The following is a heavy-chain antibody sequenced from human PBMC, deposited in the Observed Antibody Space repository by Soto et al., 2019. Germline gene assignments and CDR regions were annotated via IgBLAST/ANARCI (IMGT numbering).Heavy chain of an antibody. D-gene: IGHD3-3*01. CDR1: GFTFSSYG. Sequence: QVQLVESGGGVVQPGRSLRLSCAASGFTFSSYGMHWVRQAPGKGLEWVAVIWYDGSNKYYADSVKGRFTISRDNSKNTLYLQMNSLRAEDTAVYYCARDIVVFDFWSGRGTDVWGKGTTVTVSS. CDR3: ARDIVVFDFWSGRGTDV. J-gene: IGHJ6*04. CDR2: IWYDGSNK. V-gene: IGHV3-33*01.